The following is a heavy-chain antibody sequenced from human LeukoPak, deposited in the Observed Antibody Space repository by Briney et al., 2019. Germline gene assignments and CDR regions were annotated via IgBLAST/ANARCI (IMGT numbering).Heavy chain of an antibody. Sequence: ASVKVSCKTSGYTFTTYHINWVRQATGQGLEWLGWMNPYSGDRGYAQKFQGRLSITSETSMSTAYMELSSLRSDDTAVYFCARTTSLTASGYDYWGQGTLVTVSS. CDR3: ARTTSLTASGYDY. CDR1: GYTFTTYH. D-gene: IGHD4-17*01. V-gene: IGHV1-8*03. CDR2: MNPYSGDR. J-gene: IGHJ4*02.